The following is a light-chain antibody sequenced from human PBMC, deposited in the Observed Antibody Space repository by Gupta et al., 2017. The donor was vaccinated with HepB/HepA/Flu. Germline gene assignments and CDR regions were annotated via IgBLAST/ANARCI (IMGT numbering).Light chain of an antibody. Sequence: LTQPPSVSGAPGQRVNISCTGSSSNIGAGFDVHWYQQLPGTAPKLLIYGNSNRPSGVPDRFSGSKSGTSASLAITGLQAEDEADYYCQSYDSSLSGYVVFGGGTKLTVL. V-gene: IGLV1-40*01. J-gene: IGLJ2*01. CDR3: QSYDSSLSGYVV. CDR2: GNS. CDR1: SSNIGAGFD.